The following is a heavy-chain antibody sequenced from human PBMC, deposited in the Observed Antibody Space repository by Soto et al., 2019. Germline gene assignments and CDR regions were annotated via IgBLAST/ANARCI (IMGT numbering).Heavy chain of an antibody. D-gene: IGHD1-26*01. Sequence: EVQLVESGGGLVQPGGSLRLSCAASGFTFNSYWMTWVRQAPGKGLEWVANIKQDGSEKYYVDSVKGPVTISRDNAKNPLYLQMSSLRAGDTVVNYCARGWGLELWGQGPVANVSS. CDR2: IKQDGSEK. CDR3: ARGWGLEL. J-gene: IGHJ4*02. CDR1: GFTFNSYW. V-gene: IGHV3-7*04.